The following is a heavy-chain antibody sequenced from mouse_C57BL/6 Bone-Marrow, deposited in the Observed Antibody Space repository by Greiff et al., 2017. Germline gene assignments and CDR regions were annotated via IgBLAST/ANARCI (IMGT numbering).Heavy chain of an antibody. CDR3: TTTPGGDY. Sequence: EVQLQQSGAELVRPGASVKLSCTASGFNIKDYYMHWVKQRPEQGLEWIGRIDPEDGDTEYAPKFQGKATMTADTSSTTAYLQLSSLTYEETAVYSCTTTPGGDYWGQGTTLTVSS. CDR1: GFNIKDYY. V-gene: IGHV14-1*01. J-gene: IGHJ2*01. CDR2: IDPEDGDT.